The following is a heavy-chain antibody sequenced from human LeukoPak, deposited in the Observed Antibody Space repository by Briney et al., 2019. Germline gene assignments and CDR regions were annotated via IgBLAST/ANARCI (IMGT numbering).Heavy chain of an antibody. CDR2: IYDSGPA. CDR1: GGSISGYY. V-gene: IGHV4-59*08. Sequence: SETLSLTSTVSGGSISGYYWNWIRQSPGKGLEWIGYIYDSGPANYNPSLKSRVAISIDTSKNQFSLKVNSLTAADTALYFCARKNFYPSWYFDVWGRGTLVTVAS. J-gene: IGHJ2*01. CDR3: ARKNFYPSWYFDV. D-gene: IGHD3-3*01.